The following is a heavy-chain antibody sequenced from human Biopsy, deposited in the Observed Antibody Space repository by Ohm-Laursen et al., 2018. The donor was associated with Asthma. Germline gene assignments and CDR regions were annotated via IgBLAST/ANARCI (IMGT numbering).Heavy chain of an antibody. V-gene: IGHV1-69*01. D-gene: IGHD6-19*01. J-gene: IGHJ6*02. CDR2: IMTVFGTT. Sequence: SSVKVSCKAPGGTFSNFAISWVRQAPGQGLEWLGGIMTVFGTTNYAQKFQGRVTITADESTSTASVEVTSLRSEDTAIYYCARCQVGYSSGWSLLLKKIYYSGMDVWGQGTAVTVSS. CDR1: GGTFSNFA. CDR3: ARCQVGYSSGWSLLLKKIYYSGMDV.